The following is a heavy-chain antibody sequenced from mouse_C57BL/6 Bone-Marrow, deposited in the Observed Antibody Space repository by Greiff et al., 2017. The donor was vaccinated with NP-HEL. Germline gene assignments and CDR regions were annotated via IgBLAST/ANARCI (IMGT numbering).Heavy chain of an antibody. Sequence: EVMLVESEGGLVQPGSSMKLSCTASGFTFSDYYMAWVRQVPEKGLEWVANINYDGSSTYYLDSLKSRFIISRDNAKNILYLQMSSLKSEDTATYYCARFYDGYYFDYWGQGTTLTVSS. V-gene: IGHV5-16*01. CDR1: GFTFSDYY. CDR3: ARFYDGYYFDY. D-gene: IGHD2-3*01. CDR2: INYDGSST. J-gene: IGHJ2*01.